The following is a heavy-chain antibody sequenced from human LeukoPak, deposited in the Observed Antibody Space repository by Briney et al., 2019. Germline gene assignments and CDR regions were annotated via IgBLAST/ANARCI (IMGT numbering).Heavy chain of an antibody. D-gene: IGHD5-18*01. Sequence: GGSLRLSCAASGFTFSSYWMSWVRQAPGKGLEWVAITTSDESNKHYADSVKGRFTISRDNSKNTLYLQMNSLRAEDTAVYYCARESGALRGYSFGLWGQGTLVTVSS. CDR2: TTSDESNK. CDR1: GFTFSSYW. CDR3: ARESGALRGYSFGL. J-gene: IGHJ4*02. V-gene: IGHV3-30-3*01.